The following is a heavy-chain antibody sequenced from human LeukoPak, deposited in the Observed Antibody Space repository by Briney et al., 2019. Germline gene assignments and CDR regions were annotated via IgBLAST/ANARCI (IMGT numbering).Heavy chain of an antibody. CDR3: ARGPYSYDSSGAFDI. CDR1: GGSMSSYY. V-gene: IGHV4-4*07. Sequence: TSETLSLTCTVSGGSMSSYYWSWIRQPAGKGLEWIGRISSSGSTNYNPSLKSRVTISVDTSKNQFSLKLSSVTAADTAVYFCARGPYSYDSSGAFDIWGQGTMVTVSS. J-gene: IGHJ3*02. CDR2: ISSSGST. D-gene: IGHD3-22*01.